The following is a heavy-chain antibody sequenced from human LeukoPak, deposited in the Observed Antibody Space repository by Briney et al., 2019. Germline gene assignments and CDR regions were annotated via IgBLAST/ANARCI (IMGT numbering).Heavy chain of an antibody. V-gene: IGHV3-74*01. J-gene: IGHJ4*02. D-gene: IGHD1-26*01. CDR3: AREPYYQSVFDY. Sequence: GGSLRLSCAASGFTFSSYWMHWVRHAPGKGLVWVSRINSDGSSTSYADSVKGRFTISRDNAKNTLYLQMNSLRAEDTAVYYCAREPYYQSVFDYWGQGTLVTVSS. CDR1: GFTFSSYW. CDR2: INSDGSST.